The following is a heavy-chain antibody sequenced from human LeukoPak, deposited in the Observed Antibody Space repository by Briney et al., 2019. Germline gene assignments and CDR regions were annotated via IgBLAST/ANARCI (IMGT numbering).Heavy chain of an antibody. CDR1: GGSIRSYY. V-gene: IGHV4-59*01. Sequence: SETLSLTCTVSGGSIRSYYWSWIRQPPGKGLEWIGYIYYSGSTNYNPSLKSRVTISVDTSKNQFSLKLSSVTAADTAVYYCARGTKVGSWFDPWGQGTLVTVSS. D-gene: IGHD1-26*01. J-gene: IGHJ5*02. CDR2: IYYSGST. CDR3: ARGTKVGSWFDP.